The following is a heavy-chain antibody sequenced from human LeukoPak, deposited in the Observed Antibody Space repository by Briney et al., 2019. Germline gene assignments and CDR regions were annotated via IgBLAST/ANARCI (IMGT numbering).Heavy chain of an antibody. J-gene: IGHJ4*02. D-gene: IGHD1-26*01. CDR3: ARSGRGTYYYFDY. CDR1: GYTFTGYY. CDR2: INPNSGGT. V-gene: IGHV1-2*02. Sequence: SVKVSCKASGYTFTGYYMHWVRQAPGQGLEWMGWINPNSGGTNYAQKLQGRVSMTADTSTSTAYMELRSLRSDDTAVYYCARSGRGTYYYFDYWGQGTLVTVSS.